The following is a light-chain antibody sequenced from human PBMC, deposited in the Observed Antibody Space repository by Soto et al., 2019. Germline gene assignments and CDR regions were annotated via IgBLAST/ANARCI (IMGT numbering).Light chain of an antibody. CDR3: SSYTSSSTYV. CDR2: DVS. Sequence: QSVLTQPASVSGSPGQSITISCPGTSRDVGGYNYVSWYQQHPGKAPKLMIYDVSNRPSGVSNRFSGSKSGNTASLTISGLQAEDEADYYCSSYTSSSTYVFGTGTKVTVL. CDR1: SRDVGGYNY. J-gene: IGLJ1*01. V-gene: IGLV2-14*01.